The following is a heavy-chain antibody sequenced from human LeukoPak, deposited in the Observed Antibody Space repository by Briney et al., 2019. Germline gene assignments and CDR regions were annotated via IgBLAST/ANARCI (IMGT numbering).Heavy chain of an antibody. CDR1: GYILTTYA. J-gene: IGHJ4*02. Sequence: GASVKVPCKASGYILTTYAMNWVRQAPGQGLEWMGWINTNTGNPTYAQGFTGRFVFSLDTSVSTAYLQISSLKAEDTAVYYCARDDPIVGSNYWGQGTLVTVSS. CDR3: ARDDPIVGSNY. CDR2: INTNTGNP. D-gene: IGHD1-26*01. V-gene: IGHV7-4-1*02.